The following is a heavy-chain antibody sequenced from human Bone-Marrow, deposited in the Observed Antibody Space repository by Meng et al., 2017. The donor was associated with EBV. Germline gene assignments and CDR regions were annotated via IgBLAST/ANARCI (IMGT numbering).Heavy chain of an antibody. V-gene: IGHV4-4*02. CDR2: IYHSGST. Sequence: QGQLQQSGQGLVKPAGTLSLTCAVSGGSISSNNWWSWVRQPPGKGLECIGEIYHSGSTNYNPSLKSRVTISVDKSKNQFSLKLSSVTAVDTAVYYCAKGGGYYYDSSGFHYDYWGQGTLVTVSS. CDR3: AKGGGYYYDSSGFHYDY. D-gene: IGHD3-22*01. CDR1: GGSISSNNW. J-gene: IGHJ4*02.